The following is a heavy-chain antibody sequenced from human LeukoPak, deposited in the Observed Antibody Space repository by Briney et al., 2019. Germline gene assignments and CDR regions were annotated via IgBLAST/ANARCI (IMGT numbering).Heavy chain of an antibody. D-gene: IGHD1-1*01. V-gene: IGHV1-2*02. CDR1: GCTFTGYF. CDR2: VDPNSGGT. CDR3: TRDVGARTNFDY. J-gene: IGHJ4*02. Sequence: ASVKVSCKASGCTFTGYFVHWVRQAPGQGLEWMGWVDPNSGGTNYAQKFQGRVTMTRDTSISTAYMELSRLTSDDTAVYYCTRDVGARTNFDYWGQGTLVTVSS.